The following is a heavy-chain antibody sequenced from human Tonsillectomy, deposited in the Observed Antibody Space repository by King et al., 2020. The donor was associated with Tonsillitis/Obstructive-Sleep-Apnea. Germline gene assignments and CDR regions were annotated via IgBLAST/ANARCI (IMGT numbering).Heavy chain of an antibody. Sequence: VQLVESGGGLVKPGGSLRLSCAASGFTFNSYTMNWVRQAPGKGLEWVSSISGSRTDINYADSVKGRFTISRDNAENSLYLQMNSLRADDTAVYYCARVYWGYTSGLAGYWGQGTLVTVPS. J-gene: IGHJ1*01. CDR2: ISGSRTDI. CDR3: ARVYWGYTSGLAGY. CDR1: GFTFNSYT. V-gene: IGHV3-21*06. D-gene: IGHD5-18*01.